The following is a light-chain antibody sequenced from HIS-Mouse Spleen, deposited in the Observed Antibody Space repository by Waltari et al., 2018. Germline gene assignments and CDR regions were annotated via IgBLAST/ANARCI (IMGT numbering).Light chain of an antibody. J-gene: IGLJ3*02. CDR2: EVS. CDR3: SSYTSSSTWV. Sequence: QSALTQPASVSGSPGQSITISCTGTSSDVGGYNYVSWYQQPPGKAPKLMIYEVSNRPSGVAIRLSGSKSGNTASLTISGLQAEDEADYYCSSYTSSSTWVFGGGTKLTVL. V-gene: IGLV2-14*01. CDR1: SSDVGGYNY.